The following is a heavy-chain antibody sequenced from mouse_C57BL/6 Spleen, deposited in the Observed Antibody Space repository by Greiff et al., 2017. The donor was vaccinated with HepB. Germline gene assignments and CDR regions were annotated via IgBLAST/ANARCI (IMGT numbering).Heavy chain of an antibody. V-gene: IGHV7-1*01. CDR2: SRNKANDYTT. CDR1: GFTFSDFY. CDR3: AREDGSSDWYFDV. D-gene: IGHD1-1*01. Sequence: EVKVVESGGGLVQSGRSLRLSCATSGFTFSDFYMEWVRQAPGKGLEWIAASRNKANDYTTEYSASVKGRFIVSRDTSQSIIYLQMNALRAEDTAIYYGAREDGSSDWYFDVWGTGTTVTVSS. J-gene: IGHJ1*03.